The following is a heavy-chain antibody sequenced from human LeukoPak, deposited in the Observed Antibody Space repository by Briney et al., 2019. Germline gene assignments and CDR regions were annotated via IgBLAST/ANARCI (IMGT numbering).Heavy chain of an antibody. CDR1: GGSVSSGTYY. Sequence: SETLSLTCAVSGGSVSSGTYYWSWIRQPPGKGLEWIGYIYYSGSTNYNPSLKSRVTMSVDTSKNQFSLKLSSVTAADTAVYYCARSGSFFPLYYFDYWGQGTLVTVSS. CDR3: ARSGSFFPLYYFDY. J-gene: IGHJ4*02. CDR2: IYYSGST. D-gene: IGHD1-26*01. V-gene: IGHV4-61*01.